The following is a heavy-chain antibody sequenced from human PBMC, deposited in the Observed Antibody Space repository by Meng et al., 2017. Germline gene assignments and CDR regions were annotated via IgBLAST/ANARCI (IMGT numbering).Heavy chain of an antibody. Sequence: QVQRVQAGAGVKKPESSMNVSCKASGYTFTSDDIHWVRQATGQGLEWMGWMNPNSGNTGYAQKFQGRVTITRNTSISTAYMELSSLRSEDTAVYYCARGYYGSGLFDPWGQGTLVTVSS. CDR2: MNPNSGNT. D-gene: IGHD3-10*01. CDR3: ARGYYGSGLFDP. J-gene: IGHJ5*02. V-gene: IGHV1-8*03. CDR1: GYTFTSDD.